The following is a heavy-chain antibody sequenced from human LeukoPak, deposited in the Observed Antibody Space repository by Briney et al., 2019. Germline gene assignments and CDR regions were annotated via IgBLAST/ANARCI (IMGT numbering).Heavy chain of an antibody. CDR3: ARGGITGTTRGPTRLNDAFDI. CDR1: GYTFTSYA. J-gene: IGHJ3*02. Sequence: ASVKVSCRASGYTFTSYAMHWVRQALGQRLEWMGWINAGNGNTKYSQKFQGRVTMTRDTSISTAYMELSRLRSDDTAVYYCARGGITGTTRGPTRLNDAFDIWGQGTMVTVSS. D-gene: IGHD1-20*01. CDR2: INAGNGNT. V-gene: IGHV1-3*01.